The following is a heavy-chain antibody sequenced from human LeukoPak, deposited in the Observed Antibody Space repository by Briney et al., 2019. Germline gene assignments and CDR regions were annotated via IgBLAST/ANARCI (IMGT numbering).Heavy chain of an antibody. CDR2: ISAYNGNT. CDR3: VGVTSTYYFDY. CDR1: GSTFSSYA. V-gene: IGHV1-18*01. J-gene: IGHJ4*02. Sequence: ASVKVSCKTSGSTFSSYAVGWVRQAPGQGLEWMGWISAYNGNTNYAQKLQGRVTMTTDTSTSTAYMELRSLRSDDTAVYYCVGVTSTYYFDYWGQGTLVTVSS.